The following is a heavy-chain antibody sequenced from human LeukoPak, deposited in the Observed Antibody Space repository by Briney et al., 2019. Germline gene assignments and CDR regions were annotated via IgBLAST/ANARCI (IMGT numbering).Heavy chain of an antibody. CDR1: GGSVSSGTYY. Sequence: PSETLSLTCTVSGGSVSSGTYYWSWIRRPPGKGLEWIGYIYYSGSTNYSPSLKSRVTISIDTSKNQFSLKLSSVTAADTAVYYCARDRVRGNANPYFDYWGQGTLVTVSS. D-gene: IGHD1-1*01. V-gene: IGHV4-61*01. CDR2: IYYSGST. J-gene: IGHJ4*02. CDR3: ARDRVRGNANPYFDY.